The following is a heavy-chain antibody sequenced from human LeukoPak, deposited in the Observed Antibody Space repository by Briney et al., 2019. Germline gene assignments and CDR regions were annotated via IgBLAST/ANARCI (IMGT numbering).Heavy chain of an antibody. D-gene: IGHD6-6*01. Sequence: IWPGDSDTRSSPSFQGQVTISADKSISTAYLQWSSLRASDSAMFYCARLASSSSRSVDYWGQGTLVTVSS. J-gene: IGHJ4*02. CDR3: ARLASSSSRSVDY. CDR2: IWPGDSDT. V-gene: IGHV5-51*01.